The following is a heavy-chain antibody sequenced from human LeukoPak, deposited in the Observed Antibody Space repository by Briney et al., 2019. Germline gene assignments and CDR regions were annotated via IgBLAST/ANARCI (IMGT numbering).Heavy chain of an antibody. CDR3: AREAPTVTRDFDY. D-gene: IGHD4-17*01. CDR2: ISRSSSYI. CDR1: GFTFSSYS. V-gene: IGHV3-21*01. Sequence: GGTLRLSCAASGFTFSSYSMNWVRQAPGKGLEWVSSISRSSSYIYYADSVKGRFTISRDNAKNSLYLQMNSLRAEDTAVYYCAREAPTVTRDFDYWGQGTLVTVSS. J-gene: IGHJ4*02.